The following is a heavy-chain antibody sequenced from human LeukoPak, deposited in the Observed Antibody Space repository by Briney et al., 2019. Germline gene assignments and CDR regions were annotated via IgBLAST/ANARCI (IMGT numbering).Heavy chain of an antibody. CDR3: ARDQGILYGSGSYYPRDGMDV. J-gene: IGHJ6*02. CDR2: INPNSGGT. V-gene: IGHV1-2*04. D-gene: IGHD3-10*01. Sequence: ASVKVSCKASGYTFTGYYMHWVRQAPGQGLEWMGWINPNSGGTNYAQKFRGWVTMTRDTSISTAYMELSRLRSDDTAVYYCARDQGILYGSGSYYPRDGMDVWGQGTTVTVSS. CDR1: GYTFTGYY.